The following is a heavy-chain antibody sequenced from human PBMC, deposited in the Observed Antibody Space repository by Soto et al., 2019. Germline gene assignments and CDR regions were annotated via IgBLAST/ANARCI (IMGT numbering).Heavy chain of an antibody. CDR1: GYSFAGYW. V-gene: IGHV5-10-1*01. J-gene: IGHJ4*02. Sequence: PGASLKISCKGSGYSFAGYWITWVRQKPRKGLEWMGRIDPSDSQTYYSPSFRGHVTISVTKSITTVFLQWSSLRASDTAMYYCARQIYDSDTGPNFQYYFDSWGQGTPVTSPQ. D-gene: IGHD3-22*01. CDR3: ARQIYDSDTGPNFQYYFDS. CDR2: IDPSDSQT.